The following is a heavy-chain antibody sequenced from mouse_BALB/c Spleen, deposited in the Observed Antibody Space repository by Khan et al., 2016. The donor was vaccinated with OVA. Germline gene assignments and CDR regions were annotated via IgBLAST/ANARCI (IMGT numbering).Heavy chain of an antibody. CDR2: ISYSGNT. Sequence: VQLKQSGPGLVKPSQSLSLTCTVTGYSITSDYAWNWIRQFPGNKLEWMGYISYSGNTKYNPSLKSRISITRDTSKNQFFLQLNSVTIKDTATYYCARIYGGDFDYWGQGTTLTVSS. V-gene: IGHV3-2*02. CDR3: ARIYGGDFDY. J-gene: IGHJ2*01. CDR1: GYSITSDYA. D-gene: IGHD1-1*01.